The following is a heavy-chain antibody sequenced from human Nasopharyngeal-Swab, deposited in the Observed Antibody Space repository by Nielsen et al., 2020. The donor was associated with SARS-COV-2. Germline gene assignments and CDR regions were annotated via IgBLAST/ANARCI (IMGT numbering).Heavy chain of an antibody. Sequence: GGSLRLSCAASGFTFSSYGMHWVRQAPGKGLEWVAVISYDGSNKYYADSVKGRFTISRDNSKNTLYLQMNSLRAEDTAVYYCARDNFWSGYNYYYYMDVWGKGTTVTVSS. V-gene: IGHV3-30*03. CDR2: ISYDGSNK. J-gene: IGHJ6*03. CDR1: GFTFSSYG. D-gene: IGHD3-3*01. CDR3: ARDNFWSGYNYYYYMDV.